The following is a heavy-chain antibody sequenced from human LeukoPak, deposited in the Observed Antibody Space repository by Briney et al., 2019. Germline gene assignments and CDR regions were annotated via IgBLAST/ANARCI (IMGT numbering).Heavy chain of an antibody. CDR2: IIPIFGTA. V-gene: IGHV1-69*01. J-gene: IGHJ4*02. D-gene: IGHD6-13*01. CDR3: ARARPNSSSWYTFDY. Sequence: SGRVSCKASGGTFSSYAISWVRQAPGQGLEWMGGIIPIFGTANYAQKFQGRVTITADESTSTAYMELSSLRSEDTAVYYCARARPNSSSWYTFDYWGQGTLVT. CDR1: GGTFSSYA.